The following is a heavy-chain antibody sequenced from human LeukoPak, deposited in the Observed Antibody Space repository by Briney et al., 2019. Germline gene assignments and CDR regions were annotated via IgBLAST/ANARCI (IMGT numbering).Heavy chain of an antibody. CDR2: IYDSGST. D-gene: IGHD2-21*02. J-gene: IGHJ4*02. Sequence: SETLSLTCAVSGGSIRSYHWSWIRQPPGKRLEWIGYIYDSGSTNYNPSLKSRVTISIDTSKNQFSLKLSSVTAADTAVYYCAREAYCGGDCYSGFDYWGQGTLVTVSS. CDR3: AREAYCGGDCYSGFDY. V-gene: IGHV4-59*01. CDR1: GGSIRSYH.